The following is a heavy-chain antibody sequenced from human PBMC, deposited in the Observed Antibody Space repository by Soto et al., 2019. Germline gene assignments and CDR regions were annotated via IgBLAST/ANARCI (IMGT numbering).Heavy chain of an antibody. CDR1: GGSFSGYY. CDR2: INHSGST. Sequence: QVQLQQWGAGLLKPSETLSLTCAVYGGSFSGYYWRWIRQPPGKGLEWIGEINHSGSTNYNPSLKSRVTISVDTSKNQLSLKLSSVTAADTAVYYCARGYYYDSSGYYYKYFDYWGQGTLVTVSS. D-gene: IGHD3-22*01. CDR3: ARGYYYDSSGYYYKYFDY. J-gene: IGHJ4*02. V-gene: IGHV4-34*01.